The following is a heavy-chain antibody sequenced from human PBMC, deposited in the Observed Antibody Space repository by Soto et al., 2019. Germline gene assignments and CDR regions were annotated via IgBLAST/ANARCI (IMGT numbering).Heavy chain of an antibody. Sequence: GGSLRLFCVGSGFTFSDHGMSWVRQAPGKGLEWVSAISGSVGSTFYADSVKGRFTISRDNSKNTLYLQMNSLRDEDTAVYYCAKDRTIAARNYDEWGQGVLVTVSS. V-gene: IGHV3-23*01. CDR1: GFTFSDHG. CDR2: ISGSVGST. CDR3: AKDRTIAARNYDE. D-gene: IGHD6-6*01. J-gene: IGHJ4*02.